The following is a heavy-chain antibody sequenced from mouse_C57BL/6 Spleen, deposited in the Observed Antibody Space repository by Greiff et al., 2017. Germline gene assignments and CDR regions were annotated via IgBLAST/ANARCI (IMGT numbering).Heavy chain of an antibody. CDR2: INPNNGGT. CDR1: GYTFTDYY. V-gene: IGHV1-26*01. CDR3: ARSGYYGSREGYFDV. Sequence: EVQLQQSGPELVKPGASVKISCKASGYTFTDYYMNWVKQSHGKSLEWIGDINPNNGGTSYNQKFKGKATLTVDKSSSTAYLELRSLTSEDSAVYYCARSGYYGSREGYFDVWGTGTTVTVSS. D-gene: IGHD1-1*01. J-gene: IGHJ1*03.